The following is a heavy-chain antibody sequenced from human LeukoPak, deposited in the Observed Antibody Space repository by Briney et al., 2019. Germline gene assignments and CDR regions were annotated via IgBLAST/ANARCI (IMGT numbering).Heavy chain of an antibody. D-gene: IGHD2-15*01. J-gene: IGHJ5*02. Sequence: GTSVEVSCKASGFTFTSSAMQWVRQARGQRLEWIGWIVVGSGNTNYAQKFQERVTITRDMSTSTAYMELSSLRSEDTAVYYCAAMYCSGGSCYGEFDPWGQGTLVTVSS. CDR2: IVVGSGNT. V-gene: IGHV1-58*02. CDR1: GFTFTSSA. CDR3: AAMYCSGGSCYGEFDP.